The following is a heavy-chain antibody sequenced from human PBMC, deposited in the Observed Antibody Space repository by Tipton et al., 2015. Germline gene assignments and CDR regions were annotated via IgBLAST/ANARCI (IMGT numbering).Heavy chain of an antibody. CDR3: ARGSSGY. CDR2: INAGNGNT. V-gene: IGHV1-3*01. Sequence: QSGPEVKKPGASVKVSCKASGYTFTSYALHWVRQAPGQSLEWMGWINAGNGNTRYSQKFQDRVTITRDTYATTAYMELSSLRSEDTAVYYCARGSSGYWGQGTLVTVSS. J-gene: IGHJ4*01. CDR1: GYTFTSYA.